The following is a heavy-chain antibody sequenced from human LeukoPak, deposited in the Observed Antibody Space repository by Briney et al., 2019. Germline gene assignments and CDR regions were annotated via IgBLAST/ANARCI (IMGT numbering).Heavy chain of an antibody. J-gene: IGHJ4*02. D-gene: IGHD4-23*01. CDR1: GGSFSGYY. CDR2: INHSGST. Sequence: LETLSLTCAVYGGSFSGYYWNLIRQPPGKGLEWIGEINHSGSTKYNPSLKSRVNISIDTSKNQFSLKLSSVTAADTAVYYCAGSTDYGGNFFDYWGQGTLVTVSS. CDR3: AGSTDYGGNFFDY. V-gene: IGHV4-34*01.